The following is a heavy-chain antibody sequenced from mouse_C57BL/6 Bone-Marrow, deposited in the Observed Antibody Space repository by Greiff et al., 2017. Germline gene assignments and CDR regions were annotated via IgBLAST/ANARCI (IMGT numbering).Heavy chain of an antibody. D-gene: IGHD1-1*01. Sequence: VQLQQSGPELVKPGASVKISCKASGYSFTGYYMNWVKQSPEKSLEWIGEINPSTGGTTYNQKFKAKATLTVDKSSSTAYMQLKSLTSEDSAVYYCATTVVANAMDYWGQGTSVTVSS. J-gene: IGHJ4*01. CDR3: ATTVVANAMDY. CDR1: GYSFTGYY. V-gene: IGHV1-42*01. CDR2: INPSTGGT.